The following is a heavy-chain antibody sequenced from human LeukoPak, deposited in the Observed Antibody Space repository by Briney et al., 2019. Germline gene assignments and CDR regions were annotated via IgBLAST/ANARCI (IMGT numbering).Heavy chain of an antibody. CDR2: IYYSGST. J-gene: IGHJ3*02. Sequence: SETLSLTCTVSGGSISSGDYYWSWIRQPLGKGLEWIGYIYYSGSTYYNPSLKSRVTISVDTSKNQFSLKLSSVTAADTAVYYCASQRANDDYGDPSGGNAFDIWGQGTMVTVSS. CDR1: GGSISSGDYY. V-gene: IGHV4-30-4*08. CDR3: ASQRANDDYGDPSGGNAFDI. D-gene: IGHD4-17*01.